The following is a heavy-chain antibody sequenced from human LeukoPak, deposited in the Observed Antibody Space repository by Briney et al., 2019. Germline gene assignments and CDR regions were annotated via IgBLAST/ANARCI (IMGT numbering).Heavy chain of an antibody. CDR1: GYTFTSYD. CDR2: MNPNSGNT. CDR3: ARGLGDCSGGSCYDAFDI. D-gene: IGHD2-15*01. Sequence: ASVKDSCKASGYTFTSYDINWVRQATGQGLEWMGWMNPNSGNTGYAQKFQGRVTMTRNTSISTAYMELSSLRSEDTAVYYCARGLGDCSGGSCYDAFDIWGQGTMVTVSS. J-gene: IGHJ3*02. V-gene: IGHV1-8*01.